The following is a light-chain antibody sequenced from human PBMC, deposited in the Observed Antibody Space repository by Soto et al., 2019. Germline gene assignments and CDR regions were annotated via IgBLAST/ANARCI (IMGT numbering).Light chain of an antibody. V-gene: IGLV2-8*01. CDR3: CSSAGSNNLYV. J-gene: IGLJ1*01. CDR1: SSDVGGYNF. Sequence: QSVLTQPPSASGSPGQSITISCTGTSSDVGGYNFVSWYQQHPGKAPKLMIYEVSQRPSGVPDRFSGSKSGNTASLTVSGLQTEDEADYYCCSSAGSNNLYVFGTGTKLTVL. CDR2: EVS.